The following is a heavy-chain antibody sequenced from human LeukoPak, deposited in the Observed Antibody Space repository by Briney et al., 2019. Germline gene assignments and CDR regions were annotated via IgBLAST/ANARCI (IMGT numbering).Heavy chain of an antibody. J-gene: IGHJ6*02. CDR3: ASGRFWRHDYYFGMDV. CDR1: GGSFTGYY. CDR2: VHHSGST. V-gene: IGHV4-34*01. D-gene: IGHD3-3*01. Sequence: SETLSLTCAVNGGSFTGYYWTWVRQPPGKGLEWIGEVHHSGSTNYNPSLKSRVSISVDTANHRFSLTLSSVAATDTAVYYCASGRFWRHDYYFGMDVWGQGTKVTLSS.